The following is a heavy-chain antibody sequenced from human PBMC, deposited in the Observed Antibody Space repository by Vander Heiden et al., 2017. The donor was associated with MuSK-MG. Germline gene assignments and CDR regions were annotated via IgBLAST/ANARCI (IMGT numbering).Heavy chain of an antibody. CDR3: ARDRSGRLTYFDY. J-gene: IGHJ4*02. D-gene: IGHD3-16*01. Sequence: EVQLVESGGGLVKPGGSLRLSCAAPGFTFSSYSMNWVRQAPGKGLEWVSSISSSSSYIYYADSVKGRFTISRDNAKNSLYLQMNSLRAEDTAVYYCARDRSGRLTYFDYWGQGTLVTVSS. CDR1: GFTFSSYS. CDR2: ISSSSSYI. V-gene: IGHV3-21*01.